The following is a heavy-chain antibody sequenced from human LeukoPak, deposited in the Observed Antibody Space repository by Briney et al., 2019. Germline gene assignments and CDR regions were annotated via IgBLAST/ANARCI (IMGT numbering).Heavy chain of an antibody. V-gene: IGHV1-8*01. CDR1: GYTFTSYD. CDR2: MNPNSGNT. Sequence: ASVKVSCKASGYTFTSYDINWVRQATGQGLEWMGWMNPNSGNTGYAQKFQGRVTMTRNTSISTAYMELSSLRSEDTAVDYCARANVGGNGFDPWGQGTLVTVSS. J-gene: IGHJ5*02. CDR3: ARANVGGNGFDP. D-gene: IGHD1-26*01.